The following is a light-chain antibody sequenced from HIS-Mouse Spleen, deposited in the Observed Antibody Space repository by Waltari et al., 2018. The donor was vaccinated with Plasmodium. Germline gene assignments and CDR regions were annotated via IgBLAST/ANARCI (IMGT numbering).Light chain of an antibody. CDR2: DAS. V-gene: IGKV3-11*01. CDR1: QSVSSY. Sequence: EIVLTQSPATLSLSPGERATRSCRASQSVSSYLAWYQQKPGQSPRLLIYDASNRATGIPARFSGSGSGTDFTLTISSLEPEDFAVYYCQQRSNWPPLTFGGGTKVAIK. CDR3: QQRSNWPPLT. J-gene: IGKJ4*01.